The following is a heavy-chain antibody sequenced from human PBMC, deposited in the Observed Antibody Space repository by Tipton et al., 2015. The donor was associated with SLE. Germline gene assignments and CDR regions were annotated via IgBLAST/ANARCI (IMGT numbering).Heavy chain of an antibody. D-gene: IGHD6-13*01. V-gene: IGHV4-38-2*01. Sequence: TLSLTCAVSGYSISSGYYWGWIRQPPGKGRGWVGGIYHSGSTYYNPSLKSRVTISKDTAKNQFSLKLSPVTAADAAIYYCAGAVGTAAGLRDYWGQGTLVTVSS. CDR1: GYSISSGYY. CDR3: AGAVGTAAGLRDY. J-gene: IGHJ4*02. CDR2: IYHSGST.